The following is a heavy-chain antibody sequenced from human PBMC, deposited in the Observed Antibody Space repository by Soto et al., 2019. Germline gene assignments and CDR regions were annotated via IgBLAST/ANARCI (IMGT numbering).Heavy chain of an antibody. J-gene: IGHJ4*02. Sequence: EVQLVESGGGLVQPGGSLRLSCAASGFTFSNYWMVRVRQAPEKGPEWVATIKQDGSEKYYVDSVKGRFTISRDNTKNSLYLQMNSLRAEDTALYYCARETSADSFWGQGTLVTVSS. V-gene: IGHV3-7*01. CDR2: IKQDGSEK. D-gene: IGHD2-21*01. CDR1: GFTFSNYW. CDR3: ARETSADSF.